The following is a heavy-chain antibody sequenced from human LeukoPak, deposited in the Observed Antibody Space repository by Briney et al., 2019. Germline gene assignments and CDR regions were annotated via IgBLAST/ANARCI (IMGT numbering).Heavy chain of an antibody. D-gene: IGHD2-21*01. CDR2: IYSSGST. J-gene: IGHJ5*02. Sequence: SETLSLTCSVSGGSISGYYWSWIRQPAGKGLQWTGRIYSSGSTNYNPSLKSRVTMSVDTSKNQFSLRLSSVTAADTAVYYCARAFIRNLNWFDPWGQGTLVTVSS. CDR3: ARAFIRNLNWFDP. V-gene: IGHV4-4*07. CDR1: GGSISGYY.